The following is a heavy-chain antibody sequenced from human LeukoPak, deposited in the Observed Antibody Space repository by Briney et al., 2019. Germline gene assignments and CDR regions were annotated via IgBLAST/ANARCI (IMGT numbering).Heavy chain of an antibody. CDR1: GFTFSSYA. V-gene: IGHV3-23*01. CDR2: ISGSGGST. D-gene: IGHD3-22*01. Sequence: GGSLRLSCAASGFTFSSYAMSWVRQAPGKGLEWVSAISGSGGSTYYADSVKGRLTISRDNSKNTLYLQMNSLRAEDTAVYYCAKFMSGYYSDYYYYYGMDVWGQGTTVTVSS. J-gene: IGHJ6*02. CDR3: AKFMSGYYSDYYYYYGMDV.